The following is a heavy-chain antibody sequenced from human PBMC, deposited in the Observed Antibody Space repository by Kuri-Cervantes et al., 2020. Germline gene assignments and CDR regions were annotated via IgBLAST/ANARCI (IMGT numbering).Heavy chain of an antibody. D-gene: IGHD3-10*01. CDR3: ARRYLGEYYMDV. Sequence: SQTLSLTCAVYGGSFSSYFRSWIRQPPGKGLEWIGDINHSGRATYNPSLKSRVTISVDTSKNQFSLKLSSVTAADTAVYYCARRYLGEYYMDVWGKGTTVTVSS. CDR1: GGSFSSYF. CDR2: INHSGRA. J-gene: IGHJ6*03. V-gene: IGHV4-34*01.